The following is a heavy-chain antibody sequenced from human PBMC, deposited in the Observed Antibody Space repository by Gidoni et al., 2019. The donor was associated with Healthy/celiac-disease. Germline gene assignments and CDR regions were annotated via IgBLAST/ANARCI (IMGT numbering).Heavy chain of an antibody. CDR1: AFTFSSYA. CDR3: AKDLYGSGSYGYYGMDV. D-gene: IGHD3-10*01. V-gene: IGHV3-23*01. J-gene: IGHJ6*02. Sequence: VQLLESGGGLLQPGGSLRLSCAASAFTFSSYAISWVSQAPGKGLGWVSAISGSGGRTYYADSVKGRFTISRDNSKNTLYLQMNSLRAEDTAVYYCAKDLYGSGSYGYYGMDVWGQGTTVTVSS. CDR2: ISGSGGRT.